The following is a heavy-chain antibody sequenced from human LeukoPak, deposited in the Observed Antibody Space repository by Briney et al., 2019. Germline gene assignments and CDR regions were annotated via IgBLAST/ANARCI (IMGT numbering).Heavy chain of an antibody. V-gene: IGHV1-18*04. CDR1: GHTFTGYY. CDR2: ISAYNGNT. CDR3: ARAPACSGGSCKPVDY. D-gene: IGHD2-15*01. J-gene: IGHJ4*02. Sequence: ASVKVSCKASGHTFTGYYMHWVRQAPGQGLEWMGWISAYNGNTNYAQKLQGRVTMTTDTSTSTAYMELRSLRSDDTAVYYCARAPACSGGSCKPVDYWGQGTLVTVSS.